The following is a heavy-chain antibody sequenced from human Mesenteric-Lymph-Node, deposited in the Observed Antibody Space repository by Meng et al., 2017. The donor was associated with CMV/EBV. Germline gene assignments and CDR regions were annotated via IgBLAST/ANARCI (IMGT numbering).Heavy chain of an antibody. CDR1: GFTFSSYR. V-gene: IGHV3-21*01. D-gene: IGHD6-19*01. CDR2: ISSSYSYI. Sequence: GESLKISCTASGFTFSSYRMSWVHQAPGKGLEWVSSISSSYSYIYYADSVKGRFTTSRDNAKNSLYLQMNSLRGEDTAVYYCARVGSSGRDYYYFYGMDVWGQGTTVTVSS. CDR3: ARVGSSGRDYYYFYGMDV. J-gene: IGHJ6*02.